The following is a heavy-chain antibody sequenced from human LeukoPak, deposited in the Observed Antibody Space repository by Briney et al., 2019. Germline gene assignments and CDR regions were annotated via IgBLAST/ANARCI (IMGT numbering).Heavy chain of an antibody. J-gene: IGHJ5*02. D-gene: IGHD2-15*01. V-gene: IGHV1-2*02. Sequence: ASVKVSCKASGYTFTDYYMHWVRQAPGQGLEWMGWINPNSGGTNYAQKSQGRVTMTRDTSISTAYMELSRLRSDDTAVYYCARDHCSGGSCYSGWFDPWGQGTLVTVSS. CDR3: ARDHCSGGSCYSGWFDP. CDR1: GYTFTDYY. CDR2: INPNSGGT.